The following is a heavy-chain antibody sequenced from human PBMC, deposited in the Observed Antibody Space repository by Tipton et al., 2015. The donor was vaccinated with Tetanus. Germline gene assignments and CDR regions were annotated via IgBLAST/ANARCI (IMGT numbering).Heavy chain of an antibody. CDR3: ARANYASSKKGPFDS. J-gene: IGHJ4*02. CDR2: ISGSGAT. Sequence: GLVKPSETLSLTCTVSGASLRGGDYHWSWIRQPPGKGLEWLAYISGSGATNSNYYLKSRITMTRDTSRNQFSLTLSSVTAADTAVYYCARANYASSKKGPFDSWGQGTLVIVSS. D-gene: IGHD5-24*01. V-gene: IGHV4-61*08. CDR1: GASLRGGDYH.